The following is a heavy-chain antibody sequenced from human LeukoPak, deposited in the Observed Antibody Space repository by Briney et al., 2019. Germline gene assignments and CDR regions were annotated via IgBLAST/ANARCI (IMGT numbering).Heavy chain of an antibody. CDR2: IIAVVGIT. CDR1: GGTFSSYA. J-gene: IGHJ6*04. V-gene: IGHV1-69*01. Sequence: SLKVSCKASGGTFSSYAISWVRQAPGQGLEWMGGIIAVVGITNYAQKFQGRVTISAEEPTSTAYIELSSLREGDTAVYYCARGGYSSSWKGYGMDVWGKGTTVT. CDR3: ARGGYSSSWKGYGMDV. D-gene: IGHD6-13*01.